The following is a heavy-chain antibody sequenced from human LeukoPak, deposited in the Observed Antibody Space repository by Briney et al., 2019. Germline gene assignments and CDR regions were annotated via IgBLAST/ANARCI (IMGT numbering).Heavy chain of an antibody. CDR3: AKDKVPDGKWDIDY. V-gene: IGHV3-23*01. CDR1: GFLFSTYT. CDR2: LAAASGTR. Sequence: PGGSLRLSCAVSGFLFSTYTVNWVRQAVGQGLEWFAALAAASGTRYYANSVKGRFTISRDNSKNTVFLQMNSLRVEDTAVYYCAKDKVPDGKWDIDYWGQGTLVTVSS. D-gene: IGHD1-26*01. J-gene: IGHJ4*02.